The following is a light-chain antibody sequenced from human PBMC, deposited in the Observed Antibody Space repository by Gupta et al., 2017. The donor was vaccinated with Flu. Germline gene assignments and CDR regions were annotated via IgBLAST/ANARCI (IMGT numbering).Light chain of an antibody. CDR3: LLYMGGGIWV. V-gene: IGLV8-61*01. CDR1: SGSVSSDHF. J-gene: IGLJ3*02. CDR2: ITD. Sequence: QTVVTQEPSFSVSPGGTVTLTCGLNSGSVSSDHFPSWYQQTPGRAPRTLTYITDARSSGVPDRFSGSILGNKAALTITGAQADDESDYYCLLYMGGGIWVFGGGTKLTVL.